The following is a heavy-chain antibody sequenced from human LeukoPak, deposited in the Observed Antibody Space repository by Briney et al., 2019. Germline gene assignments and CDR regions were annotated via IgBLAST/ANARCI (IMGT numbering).Heavy chain of an antibody. CDR2: IYYSGST. CDR3: ERDIPTTVFPNWFDP. J-gene: IGHJ5*02. V-gene: IGHV4-39*07. CDR1: GGSISSSTYY. Sequence: PSETLSLTCTVSGGSISSSTYYWGWIRQPPGKGLEWIENIYYSGSTYYNPSLKSRVTISIDTSKNQFSLKLSSVTAADTAVYYCERDIPTTVFPNWFDPWGQGILVTVSS. D-gene: IGHD4-17*01.